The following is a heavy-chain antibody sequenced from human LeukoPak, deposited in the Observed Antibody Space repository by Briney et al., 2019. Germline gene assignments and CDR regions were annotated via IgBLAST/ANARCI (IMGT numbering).Heavy chain of an antibody. Sequence: GGSLRLSCAASGFTFSSYAMSWVRQAPGKGLEWVSAISGSGGSTYYADSVKGRFTISRDNSKNTLYLQMNSLRAEDTAVYYCEFIVVVPVAISFGPDYWGQGTLVTVSS. CDR1: GFTFSSYA. D-gene: IGHD2-2*02. J-gene: IGHJ4*02. V-gene: IGHV3-23*01. CDR3: EFIVVVPVAISFGPDY. CDR2: ISGSGGST.